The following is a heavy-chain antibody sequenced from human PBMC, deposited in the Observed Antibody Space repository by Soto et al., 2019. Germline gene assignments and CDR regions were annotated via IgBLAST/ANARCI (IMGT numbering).Heavy chain of an antibody. V-gene: IGHV3-30*18. CDR2: ISYDGSNK. CDR3: AKDHELQWLLFMDDAFDI. Sequence: QVQLVESGGGVVQPGRSLRLSCAASGFTFSSYGMHWVRQAPGKGLEWVAVISYDGSNKYYADSVKGRFTISRDNSKNTXSLQMNSLRAEDTAVYYCAKDHELQWLLFMDDAFDIWGQGTMVTVSS. J-gene: IGHJ3*02. D-gene: IGHD5-12*01. CDR1: GFTFSSYG.